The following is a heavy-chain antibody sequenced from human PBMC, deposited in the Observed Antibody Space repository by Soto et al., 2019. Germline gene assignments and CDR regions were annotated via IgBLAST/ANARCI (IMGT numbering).Heavy chain of an antibody. V-gene: IGHV4-61*01. J-gene: IGHJ6*02. Sequence: SETLSLTCTVSGGSVSSGSYYWSWIRQPPGKGLEWIGYIYYSGSTNYDPSPKSRVTISVDTSKNQFSLKLSSVTAADTAVYYCAGGSGSYSYYGMDVWGQGTTVTVSS. D-gene: IGHD3-10*01. CDR1: GGSVSSGSYY. CDR3: AGGSGSYSYYGMDV. CDR2: IYYSGST.